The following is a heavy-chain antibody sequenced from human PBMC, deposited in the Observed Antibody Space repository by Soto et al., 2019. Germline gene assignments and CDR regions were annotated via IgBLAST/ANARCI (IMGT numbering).Heavy chain of an antibody. V-gene: IGHV4-61*01. J-gene: IGHJ5*02. CDR1: GGSVSSGSYY. D-gene: IGHD2-21*02. CDR2: IYYSGST. Sequence: SETLSLTCTVSGGSVSSGSYYWSWIRQPPGKGLEWIGYIYYSGSTNYNPSLKSRVTISVDTSKNQFSLKLSSVTAADTAVYYCARDYCGGDCPYNWFDPWGQGTLVTVS. CDR3: ARDYCGGDCPYNWFDP.